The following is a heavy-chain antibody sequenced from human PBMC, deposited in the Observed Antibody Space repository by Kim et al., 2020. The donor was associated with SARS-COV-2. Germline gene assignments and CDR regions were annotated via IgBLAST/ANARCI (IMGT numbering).Heavy chain of an antibody. V-gene: IGHV3-48*03. CDR1: GFTFSSYE. D-gene: IGHD3-3*01. J-gene: IGHJ6*02. CDR3: ARTRRITIFGVVINKSSRVGDHYYYCDVDV. CDR2: ISSSGSTI. Sequence: GGSLRLSCAASGFTFSSYEMNWVRQAPGKGLEWVSYISSSGSTIYYADSVKGRFTISRDNAKNSLYLQMNSLRAEDTAVYYCARTRRITIFGVVINKSSRVGDHYYYCDVDVWGQGTTVTVPS.